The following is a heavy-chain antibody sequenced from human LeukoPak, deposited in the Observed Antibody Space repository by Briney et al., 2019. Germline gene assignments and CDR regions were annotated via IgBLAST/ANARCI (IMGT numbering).Heavy chain of an antibody. CDR1: GYRFTSYW. J-gene: IGHJ4*02. Sequence: GESLKISCKGSGYRFTSYWIGWVRQMPGKGLEWMGIIYPGDSDTRYSPSFQGQVTISADKSISTAYLQWSSLKASDTDMYYCARSSGSYRGDYYFDYWGQGTLVTVSS. D-gene: IGHD1-26*01. CDR2: IYPGDSDT. V-gene: IGHV5-51*01. CDR3: ARSSGSYRGDYYFDY.